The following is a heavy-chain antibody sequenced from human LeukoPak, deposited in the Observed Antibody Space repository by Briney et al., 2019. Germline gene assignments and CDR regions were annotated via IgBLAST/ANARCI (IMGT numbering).Heavy chain of an antibody. CDR1: GGSFSGYY. CDR3: AVPAAMSDFDD. V-gene: IGHV4-34*01. D-gene: IGHD2-2*01. Sequence: SETLSLTCAVYGGSFSGYYWSWIRQPPGKGLEWIGEINHSGSTNYNPSLKSRVTISVDTSKNQFSLKLSSVTAADTAVYYCAVPAAMSDFDDWGQGTLVTVSS. J-gene: IGHJ4*02. CDR2: INHSGST.